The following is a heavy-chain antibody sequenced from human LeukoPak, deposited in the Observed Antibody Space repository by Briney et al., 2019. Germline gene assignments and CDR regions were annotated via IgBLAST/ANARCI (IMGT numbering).Heavy chain of an antibody. J-gene: IGHJ4*02. D-gene: IGHD3-10*01. CDR2: INPNSGGT. CDR3: ARDFTYYYGSGSYYEGPDY. Sequence: ASVKVSCTASGYTFTGYYMHWVRQAPGQGLEWMGWINPNSGGTNYAQKFQGRVTMTRDTSISTAYMELSRLRSDDTAVYYCARDFTYYYGSGSYYEGPDYWGQGTLVTVSS. V-gene: IGHV1-2*02. CDR1: GYTFTGYY.